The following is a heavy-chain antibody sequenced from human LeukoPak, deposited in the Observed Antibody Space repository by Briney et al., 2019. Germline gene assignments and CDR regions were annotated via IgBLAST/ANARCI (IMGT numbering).Heavy chain of an antibody. CDR3: ATGVRGDKERYYFDY. J-gene: IGHJ4*02. CDR1: GYTLTELS. Sequence: ASVKVSCKVSGYTLTELSMHWVRQAPGKGLEWMGGFDPEDGETVYAQKFLGRVTMTEDTSTDTAYMELSSLRSEDTAVYYCATGVRGDKERYYFDYWGQGTLVTVSS. V-gene: IGHV1-24*01. D-gene: IGHD3-10*01. CDR2: FDPEDGET.